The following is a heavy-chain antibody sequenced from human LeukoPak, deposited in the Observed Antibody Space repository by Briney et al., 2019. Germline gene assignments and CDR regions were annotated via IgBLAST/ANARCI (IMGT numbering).Heavy chain of an antibody. D-gene: IGHD6-13*01. Sequence: GGSLRLSCAATGGTFDDYAFHWVRQAPGKGLEWVSLVSGDGGSTYYADSVKGRFTISRDNSKNSLYLQMNSLRTEDTALYYCARPAAAGLDYWGQGTLVTVSS. CDR3: ARPAAAGLDY. CDR1: GGTFDDYA. J-gene: IGHJ4*02. V-gene: IGHV3-43*02. CDR2: VSGDGGST.